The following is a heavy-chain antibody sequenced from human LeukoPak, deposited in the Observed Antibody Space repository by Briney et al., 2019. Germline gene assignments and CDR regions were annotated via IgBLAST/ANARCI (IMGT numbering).Heavy chain of an antibody. CDR2: ISSSSSYI. CDR3: ARVIQGVRYYYYYMDV. J-gene: IGHJ6*03. V-gene: IGHV3-21*01. D-gene: IGHD3-16*01. Sequence: GGSLRLSCAASGFTFSSYSMNWVRQAPGKGLEWVSSISSSSSYIYYADSVKGRFTISRDNAKNSLYLQMNSLRAEDTAVYYCARVIQGVRYYYYYMDVWGKGTTVTVSS. CDR1: GFTFSSYS.